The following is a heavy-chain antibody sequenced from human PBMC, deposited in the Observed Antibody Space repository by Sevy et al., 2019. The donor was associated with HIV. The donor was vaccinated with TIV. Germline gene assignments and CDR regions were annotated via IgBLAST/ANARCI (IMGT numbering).Heavy chain of an antibody. J-gene: IGHJ6*02. Sequence: GGSLRLSCAASGFTFSSYAMSWVRQAPGKGLEWVSAISGSGGSTYYADSVKGRFTISRDNSKNTLYLQMNSLRAEATAVNYRAKGPPYYDLLRWLYYYYGRDVWGQGTRVTVSS. CDR3: AKGPPYYDLLRWLYYYYGRDV. D-gene: IGHD3-3*01. CDR2: ISGSGGST. CDR1: GFTFSSYA. V-gene: IGHV3-23*01.